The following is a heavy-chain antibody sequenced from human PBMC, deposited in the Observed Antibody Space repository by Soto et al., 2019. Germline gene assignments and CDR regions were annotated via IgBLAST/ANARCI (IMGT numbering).Heavy chain of an antibody. D-gene: IGHD3-9*01. Sequence: SLRLSCTASGFTFGGYAMSWVRQAPGKGLEWVGFIRSKAYGGTTEYAASVKGRFTISRDDSKSIAYLQMNSLKTEETAVYYCTRFGHYDILTGYYAYYYYGMDVWGQGTTVTVSS. J-gene: IGHJ6*02. CDR3: TRFGHYDILTGYYAYYYYGMDV. CDR1: GFTFGGYA. V-gene: IGHV3-49*04. CDR2: IRSKAYGGTT.